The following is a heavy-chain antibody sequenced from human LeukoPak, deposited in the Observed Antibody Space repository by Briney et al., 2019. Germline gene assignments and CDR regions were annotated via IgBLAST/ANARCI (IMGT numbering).Heavy chain of an antibody. CDR1: GGSFSGYF. CDR3: AKPGGGDGYNFFY. CDR2: INHSGST. V-gene: IGHV4-34*01. J-gene: IGHJ4*02. Sequence: ETLSLTCAVYGGSFSGYFLNWIRQPPGKGLEWIGEINHSGSTNYNPSLKSRVTMSVDTSKNQFSLKLSSVTAADTAVYYCAKPGGGDGYNFFYWGQGTLVTVSS. D-gene: IGHD5-24*01.